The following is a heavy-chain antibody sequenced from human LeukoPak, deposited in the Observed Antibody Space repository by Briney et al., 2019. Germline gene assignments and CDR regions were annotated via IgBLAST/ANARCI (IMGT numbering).Heavy chain of an antibody. CDR2: INHSGST. V-gene: IGHV4-34*01. CDR1: GGSFSGYY. J-gene: IGHJ4*02. Sequence: SETLSLTCAVYGGSFSGYYWSWIRQPPGKGLEWIGEINHSGSTNYNPSLKSRVTISVDTSKNQFSLKLSSVTAADTAVYYCARRGWNAPLYYWGQGTLVTVSS. D-gene: IGHD1-1*01. CDR3: ARRGWNAPLYY.